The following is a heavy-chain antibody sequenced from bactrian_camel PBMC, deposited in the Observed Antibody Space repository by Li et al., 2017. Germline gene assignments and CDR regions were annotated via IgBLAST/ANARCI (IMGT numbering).Heavy chain of an antibody. CDR2: VDSDDSIS. D-gene: IGHD1*01. V-gene: IGHV3S6*01. CDR3: AATWRRSDGNCSPYFVAGSSY. J-gene: IGHJ4*01. Sequence: HVQLVESGGGSVQTGGSLTLSCALSGDTDKSHCMGWLRQAPGKEREGVAVVDSDDSISYRDTVEGRFIISRDNSKNTLFLQMNSLKPEDNTMYYCAATWRRSDGNCSPYFVAGSSYWGQGTQVTVS. CDR1: GDTDKSHC.